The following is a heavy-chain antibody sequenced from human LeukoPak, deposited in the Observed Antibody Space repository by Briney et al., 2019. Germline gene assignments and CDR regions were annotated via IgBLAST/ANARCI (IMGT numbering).Heavy chain of an antibody. CDR2: ISAYNGKT. J-gene: IGHJ3*02. V-gene: IGHV1-18*01. Sequence: GASVKVSCKASGYTFTSCGISWVRQAPGQGLEWMGWISAYNGKTNYAQKLQGRVTMTTDTSTSTAYMELRSLRSDDTAVYYCARGGDILPALLVSDDAFDIWGQGTMVTVSS. D-gene: IGHD3-9*01. CDR1: GYTFTSCG. CDR3: ARGGDILPALLVSDDAFDI.